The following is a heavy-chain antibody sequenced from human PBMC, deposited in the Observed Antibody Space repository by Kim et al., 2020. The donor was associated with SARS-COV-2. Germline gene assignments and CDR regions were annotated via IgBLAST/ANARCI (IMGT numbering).Heavy chain of an antibody. Sequence: GGSLRLSCAASGFTFGSYALSWVRQAPGKGLEWVSAISSSGAFTNYADSGKGRFTISRDNSKNILYLQINSLRVDDTAVYYCAKYEAFSVNSYYLDYWGQGTLVTVSS. CDR2: ISSSGAFT. J-gene: IGHJ4*02. D-gene: IGHD1-1*01. CDR3: AKYEAFSVNSYYLDY. V-gene: IGHV3-23*01. CDR1: GFTFGSYA.